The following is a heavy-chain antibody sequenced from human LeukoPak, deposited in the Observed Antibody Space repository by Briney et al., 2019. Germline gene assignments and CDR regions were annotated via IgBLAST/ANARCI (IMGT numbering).Heavy chain of an antibody. CDR2: IYGGGST. CDR1: GFTFSSYS. V-gene: IGHV3-66*01. Sequence: GGSLRLSCAAPGFTFSSYSMNWVRQAPAKGLEWVSVIYGGGSTYYPDSAKGRFTISRDTFKNTVYLQMNSLRAEDTAVYYCASWPGVWYGEDSWGQGTLVTVSS. D-gene: IGHD3-10*01. J-gene: IGHJ4*02. CDR3: ASWPGVWYGEDS.